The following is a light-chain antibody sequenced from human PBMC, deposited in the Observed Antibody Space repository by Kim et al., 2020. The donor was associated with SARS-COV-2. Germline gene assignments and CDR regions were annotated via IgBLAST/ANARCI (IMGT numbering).Light chain of an antibody. J-gene: IGLJ2*01. CDR2: GKN. CDR3: NSRDSNDNVV. CDR1: SLRSYY. Sequence: VALGQTVRITCQGDSLRSYYATWYQQKPGQAPILVIYGKNSRPSGIPDRFSGSSSGNTASLTITGTQADDEADYYCNSRDSNDNVVFGGGTQLTVL. V-gene: IGLV3-19*01.